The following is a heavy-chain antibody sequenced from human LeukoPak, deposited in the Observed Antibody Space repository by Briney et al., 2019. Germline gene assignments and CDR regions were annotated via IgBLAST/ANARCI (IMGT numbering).Heavy chain of an antibody. V-gene: IGHV3-73*01. J-gene: IGHJ4*02. CDR1: GFTFSGSA. Sequence: PGGSLRLSCAASGFTFSGSAMHWVRQASGKGLEWVGRIRTKSNNYATTYGASVKGRFTISRDDSKNTAYLQMNSLKTEDTAVYYCANYDNGGNYDVNYWGQGTLVTVSS. CDR2: IRTKSNNYAT. D-gene: IGHD3-22*01. CDR3: ANYDNGGNYDVNY.